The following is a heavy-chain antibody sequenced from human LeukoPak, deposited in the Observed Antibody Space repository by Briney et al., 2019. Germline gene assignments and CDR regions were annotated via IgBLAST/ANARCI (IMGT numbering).Heavy chain of an antibody. V-gene: IGHV4-59*12. J-gene: IGHJ4*02. Sequence: SETLSLTCTVSGGSISGTYYWSWIRQPPGKGLEWIGYIYYTGTTDSNPSLKSRVTISLDTSKNQFSLNLSSVTAADTAVYYCARGRDTAMVDYWGQGTLVTVSS. D-gene: IGHD5-18*01. CDR1: GGSISGTYY. CDR3: ARGRDTAMVDY. CDR2: IYYTGTT.